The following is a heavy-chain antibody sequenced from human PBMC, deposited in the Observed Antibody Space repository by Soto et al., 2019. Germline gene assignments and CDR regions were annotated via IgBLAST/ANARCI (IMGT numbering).Heavy chain of an antibody. V-gene: IGHV1-69*13. CDR2: IIPIFGTA. J-gene: IGHJ5*02. Sequence: SVNVSCKASGGTFSRYAISWVRQAPGQGLEWMGGIIPIFGTANYAQKFQGRVTITADESTSTAYMELSSLRFEDTAVYYCARAIVGPTTTGWLDPWGQGTLVTVSS. CDR3: ARAIVGPTTTGWLDP. D-gene: IGHD1-26*01. CDR1: GGTFSRYA.